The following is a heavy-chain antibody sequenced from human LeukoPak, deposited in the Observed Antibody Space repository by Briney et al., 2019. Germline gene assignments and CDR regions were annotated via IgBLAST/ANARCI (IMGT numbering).Heavy chain of an antibody. V-gene: IGHV1-18*01. CDR2: ISAYNGNT. Sequence: GASVKVSCKASGYTFTSYGISWVRQAPGQGLEWMGWISAYNGNTNYAQKLQGRVTMTTDTSTSTAYMELRSLRADDTAVYYCARDFSDPPTLLWFGSYYRGYYYYMDVWGKGTTVTISS. CDR1: GYTFTSYG. CDR3: ARDFSDPPTLLWFGSYYRGYYYYMDV. J-gene: IGHJ6*03. D-gene: IGHD3-10*01.